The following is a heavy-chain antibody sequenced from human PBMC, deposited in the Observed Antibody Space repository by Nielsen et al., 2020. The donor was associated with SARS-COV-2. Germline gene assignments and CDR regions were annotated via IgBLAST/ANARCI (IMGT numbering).Heavy chain of an antibody. CDR2: INSDGRTT. CDR1: GFTFGSSW. V-gene: IGHV3-74*01. D-gene: IGHD3-10*01. J-gene: IGHJ4*02. CDR3: ARDFYGSGSFPDY. Sequence: GGSLRLSCAASGFTFGSSWMHWVRQAPGKGLVWVSRINSDGRTTTYADSVRGRFTISRDNAKNTLYLQMNSLRAEDTAVYYCARDFYGSGSFPDYWGQGTLVTVSS.